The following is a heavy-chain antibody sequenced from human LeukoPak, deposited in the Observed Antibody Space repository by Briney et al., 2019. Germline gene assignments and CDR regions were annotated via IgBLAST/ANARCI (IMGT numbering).Heavy chain of an antibody. CDR3: AKQPTSMVRGIIITDYYFDY. V-gene: IGHV5-51*01. D-gene: IGHD3-10*01. CDR2: FTPRDSEN. Sequence: GESLKISCKASGYSFSSHWIGWVGQRPGKGLEWLGIFTPRDSENSYSPCFQGQVTISADRSISTAYLQWSRLKASDTAMYYCAKQPTSMVRGIIITDYYFDYWGQGTLVTVSS. CDR1: GYSFSSHW. J-gene: IGHJ4*02.